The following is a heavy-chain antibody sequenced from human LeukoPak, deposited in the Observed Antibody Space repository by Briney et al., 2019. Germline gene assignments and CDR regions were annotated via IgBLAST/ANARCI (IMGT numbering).Heavy chain of an antibody. CDR2: ISSSGSTI. CDR3: ARDYYDSSTSGYYFDY. CDR1: GFTFSSYS. D-gene: IGHD3-22*01. Sequence: GGSLRLSCAASGFTFSSYSMNWVRQAPGKGLEWVSYISSSGSTIYYADSVKGRFTISRDNAKNSLYLQMNSLRAEDTAVYYCARDYYDSSTSGYYFDYWGQGTLVTVSS. V-gene: IGHV3-48*04. J-gene: IGHJ4*02.